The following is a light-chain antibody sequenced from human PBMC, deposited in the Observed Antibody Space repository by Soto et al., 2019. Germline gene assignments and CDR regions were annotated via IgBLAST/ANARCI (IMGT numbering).Light chain of an antibody. J-gene: IGLJ1*01. Sequence: QSVLTQPASVSGSPGQSITISCTGTSGDVGGYNYVSWYQQHPGKAPKLMIYEVSNRPSGVSNRFSGSKSGNTASLTISGLQAEDEADYYCSSYTSSSTHYVFGTGTKVTVL. CDR3: SSYTSSSTHYV. V-gene: IGLV2-14*01. CDR2: EVS. CDR1: SGDVGGYNY.